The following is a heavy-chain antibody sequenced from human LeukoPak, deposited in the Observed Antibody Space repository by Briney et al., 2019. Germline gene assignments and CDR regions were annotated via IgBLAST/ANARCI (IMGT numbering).Heavy chain of an antibody. V-gene: IGHV3-48*03. J-gene: IGHJ4*02. CDR1: GFTFSSYE. D-gene: IGHD3-9*01. CDR3: ARDGVLRHFDWLYYFDY. CDR2: ISSSGSTI. Sequence: GGSLRLSCAASGFTFSSYEMNWVRQAPGKGLEWVSYISSSGSTIYYADSVKGRFTISRDNAKNSLYLQMNSLRAEDTAVYYCARDGVLRHFDWLYYFDYWGQGTLVTVSS.